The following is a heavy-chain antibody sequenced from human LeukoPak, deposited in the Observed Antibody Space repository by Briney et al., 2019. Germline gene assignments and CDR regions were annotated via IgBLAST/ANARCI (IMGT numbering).Heavy chain of an antibody. D-gene: IGHD3-22*01. CDR3: AKAVVPVISQHYFDY. V-gene: IGHV3-30*02. CDR1: GFTFSSYG. J-gene: IGHJ4*02. Sequence: GGSLRLSCAASGFTFSSYGMHWVRQAPGKGLEWVAFIPYDGSDKFYADSVKGRFTISRDNSKNTLYLQMNSLKGEDTAVYYCAKAVVPVISQHYFDYWGQGTLVTVSS. CDR2: IPYDGSDK.